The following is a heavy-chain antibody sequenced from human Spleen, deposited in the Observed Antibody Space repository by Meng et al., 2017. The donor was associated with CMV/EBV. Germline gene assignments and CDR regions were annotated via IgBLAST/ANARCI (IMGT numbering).Heavy chain of an antibody. CDR1: GGSVSSGSSY. CDR2: LYYSGSP. CDR3: ARGTTSSSSSLFDY. J-gene: IGHJ4*02. D-gene: IGHD6-6*01. V-gene: IGHV4-61*01. Sequence: SETLSLTCTVSGGSVSSGSSYWSWIRQPPGKGLEWIACLYYSGSPNYSLSLKSRVTISLDTSKNQFSLKLSSVTAADTAVYYCARGTTSSSSSLFDYWGQGTLVTVSS.